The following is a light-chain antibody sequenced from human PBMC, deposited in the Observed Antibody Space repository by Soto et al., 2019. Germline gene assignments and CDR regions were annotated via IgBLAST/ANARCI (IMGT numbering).Light chain of an antibody. J-gene: IGLJ3*02. CDR2: EVT. V-gene: IGLV2-23*02. CDR3: CSYAGSIPTV. Sequence: QSVLTQAASVSGSPGQSITISCTGTSSDVGSYDLVSWYQQHPGKAPKVMIYEVTKRPSGVSSRFSGSKSGNTASLTISGLQAEDEADYYRCSYAGSIPTVFGGGTKLTVL. CDR1: SSDVGSYDL.